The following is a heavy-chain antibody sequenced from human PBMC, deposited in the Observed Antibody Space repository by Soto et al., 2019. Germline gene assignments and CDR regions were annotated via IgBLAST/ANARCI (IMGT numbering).Heavy chain of an antibody. V-gene: IGHV3-48*01. CDR1: GFTFGSYS. Sequence: EVQLVESGGGLVQPGGSLRLSCAASGFTFGSYSMNWVRQAPGKGLELVSFILSSSSVIYYADSVKGRFTISRDNAKNSMYLQMNSLRAEDTAVYYCARDLRALMVASAMPYYLDVWGKGTTVTVSS. CDR3: ARDLRALMVASAMPYYLDV. J-gene: IGHJ6*03. D-gene: IGHD2-2*01. CDR2: ILSSSSVI.